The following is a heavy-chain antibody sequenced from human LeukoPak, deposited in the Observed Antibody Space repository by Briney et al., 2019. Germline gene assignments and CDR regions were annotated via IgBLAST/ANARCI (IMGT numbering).Heavy chain of an antibody. CDR3: ARLGSSWRLDY. V-gene: IGHV4-59*08. CDR1: GGSISSYY. CDR2: IYYSGST. J-gene: IGHJ4*02. Sequence: SETLSLTCTVSGGSISSYYWSWIRQPPGKGLEWIGYIYYSGSTNYNPSLKSRVIISVDTSKNQFSLKLSSVTAADTAVYYCARLGSSWRLDYWGQGTLVTVSS. D-gene: IGHD6-13*01.